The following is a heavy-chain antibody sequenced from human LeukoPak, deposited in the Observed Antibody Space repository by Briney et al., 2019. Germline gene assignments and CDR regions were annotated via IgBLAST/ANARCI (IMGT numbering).Heavy chain of an antibody. D-gene: IGHD4-17*01. CDR2: INHSGST. J-gene: IGHJ6*03. V-gene: IGHV4-34*01. Sequence: SETLSLTCAVYGGSFSGYYWSWIRQPPGKGLEWIGEINHSGSTNYNPALESRVTISVDTSKNQFSLKLSSVTAADTAVYYCARSRTVTTNYYMDVWGKGTTVTVSS. CDR3: ARSRTVTTNYYMDV. CDR1: GGSFSGYY.